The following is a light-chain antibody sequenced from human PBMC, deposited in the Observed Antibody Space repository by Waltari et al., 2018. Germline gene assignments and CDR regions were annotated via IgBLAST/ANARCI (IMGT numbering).Light chain of an antibody. CDR2: LGS. Sequence: DIVMTQSPLSLPVTPGEPASISCRSSQSLLHSNGYNYLHWFLQKPGQSPQLLIFLGSNRASGVPDRFSGSGSGTDFTLRISRVEADDVGVYYCLQPLQTPYTVGQGTKLEIK. V-gene: IGKV2-28*01. J-gene: IGKJ2*01. CDR1: QSLLHSNGYNY. CDR3: LQPLQTPYT.